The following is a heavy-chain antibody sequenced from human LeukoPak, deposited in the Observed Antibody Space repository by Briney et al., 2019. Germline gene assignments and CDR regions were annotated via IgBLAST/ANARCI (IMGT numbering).Heavy chain of an antibody. V-gene: IGHV2-70*11. CDR2: IDWDDDK. CDR1: GFSLSTSGMC. D-gene: IGHD1-26*01. CDR3: ARGIVGARSYYYYYYMDV. Sequence: RGSGPTLVNPTQTLTLTCTFSGFSLSTSGMCVSWIRQPPGKALEWLARIDWDDDKYYSTSLKTRLTNSKDTSKNQVVLTMTNMDPVDTATYYCARGIVGARSYYYYYYMDVWGKGTTVTVSS. J-gene: IGHJ6*03.